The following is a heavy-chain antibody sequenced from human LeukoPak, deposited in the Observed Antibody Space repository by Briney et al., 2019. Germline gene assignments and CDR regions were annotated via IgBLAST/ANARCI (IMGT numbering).Heavy chain of an antibody. CDR1: GSSISSSSYY. J-gene: IGHJ4*02. D-gene: IGHD3-3*01. V-gene: IGHV4-39*01. CDR3: ARRSITIFGVVSLEYYFDY. CDR2: IYYSGST. Sequence: SETLSLTCTVSGSSISSSSYYWGWIRQPPGKGLEWIGSIYYSGSTYYNPSLKSRVTISVGTSKNQFSLKLSSVTAADTAVYYCARRSITIFGVVSLEYYFDYWGQGTLVTVSS.